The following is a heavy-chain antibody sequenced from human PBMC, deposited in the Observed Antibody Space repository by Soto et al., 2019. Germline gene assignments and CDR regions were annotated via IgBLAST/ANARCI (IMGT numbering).Heavy chain of an antibody. Sequence: EVQLLESGGGLVQPGGSLRLSCAASGFTFSRYAMSWVRQAPGKGLEWVSAISGSGGSTYYADSVKGRFTISRDNSKNTLYLQMNSLRAEDTAVYYCAKDTGYTSSGGYVDYWGQGTLVTVSS. V-gene: IGHV3-23*01. CDR1: GFTFSRYA. J-gene: IGHJ4*02. CDR3: AKDTGYTSSGGYVDY. D-gene: IGHD6-13*01. CDR2: ISGSGGST.